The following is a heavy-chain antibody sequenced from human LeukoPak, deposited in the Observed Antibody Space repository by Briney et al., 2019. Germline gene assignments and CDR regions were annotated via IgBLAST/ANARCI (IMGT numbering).Heavy chain of an antibody. V-gene: IGHV3-48*01. D-gene: IGHD3-22*01. CDR2: ISSSSSTI. CDR3: ASRDCYDSSGYYPGDY. CDR1: GFTFSSYS. J-gene: IGHJ4*02. Sequence: AGGSLRLXCGASGFTFSSYSMNWVRQAPGKGLEWVSYISSSSSTIYYADSVKGRFTISRDNAKNSLYLQMNSLRAEDTAVYYCASRDCYDSSGYYPGDYWGQGTLVTVSS.